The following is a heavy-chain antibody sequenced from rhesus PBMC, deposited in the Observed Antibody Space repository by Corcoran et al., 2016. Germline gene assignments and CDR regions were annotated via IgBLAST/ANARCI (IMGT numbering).Heavy chain of an antibody. Sequence: QVQLKESGPGLVRPSETLSLTCAVSGASIRSSWWSWLRQPPGKGLEWIGEVNGYGWSTYSNPSLGSRVSISKDASNNQFSLNLTSVTAADTAMYYCARDDNNNGDWHFDFWGPGTPIIISS. CDR1: GASIRSSW. CDR2: VNGYGWST. D-gene: IGHD4-11*01. J-gene: IGHJ2*01. CDR3: ARDDNNNGDWHFDF. V-gene: IGHV4-80*01.